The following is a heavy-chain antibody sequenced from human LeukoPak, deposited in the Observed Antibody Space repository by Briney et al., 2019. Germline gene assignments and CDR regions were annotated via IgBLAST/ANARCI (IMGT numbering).Heavy chain of an antibody. D-gene: IGHD6-6*01. CDR3: VGNIAAFDY. V-gene: IGHV3-23*01. CDR1: GFTFSSYA. Sequence: PGGALRLSCAVSGFTFSSYAMSWVRQAPGKGLEWVSAISGSGGSTYYADSVKGRFTISRDNSKNTLYLQMNSLRAEDTAVYYCVGNIAAFDYWGQGTLVTVSS. J-gene: IGHJ4*02. CDR2: ISGSGGST.